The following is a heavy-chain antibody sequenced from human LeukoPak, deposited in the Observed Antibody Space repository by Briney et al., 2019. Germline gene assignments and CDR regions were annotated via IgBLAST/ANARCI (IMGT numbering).Heavy chain of an antibody. J-gene: IGHJ4*02. V-gene: IGHV3-74*01. CDR3: AREDYGYFDY. D-gene: IGHD4-17*01. Sequence: GGSLRLSCAASGFTFSSYWMHWVRQAPGMGLVWVSRISGDGSTTSYADSVKGRFTISRDNAKNSLYLQMNSLRAEDTAVYYCAREDYGYFDYWGQGTLVTVSS. CDR1: GFTFSSYW. CDR2: ISGDGSTT.